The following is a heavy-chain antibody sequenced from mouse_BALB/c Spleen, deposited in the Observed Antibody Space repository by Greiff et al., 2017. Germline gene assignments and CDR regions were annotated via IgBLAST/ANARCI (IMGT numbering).Heavy chain of an antibody. D-gene: IGHD2-4*01. CDR3: TRSMITFFDY. CDR1: GYTFTSYY. J-gene: IGHJ2*01. Sequence: QVQLQQSGAELVKPGASVKLSCKASGYTFTSYYMYWVKQRPGQGLEWIGEINPSNGGTNFNEKFKSKATLTVDKSSSTAYMQLSSLTSEDSAVYYCTRSMITFFDYGGQGTTLTVSS. CDR2: INPSNGGT. V-gene: IGHV1S81*02.